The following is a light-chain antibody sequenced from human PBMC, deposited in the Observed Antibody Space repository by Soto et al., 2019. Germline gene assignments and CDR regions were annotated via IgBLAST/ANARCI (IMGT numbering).Light chain of an antibody. J-gene: IGKJ3*01. V-gene: IGKV1-39*01. Sequence: DIQMTQSPSSLSASVGDRVTITCRASQSISSYLNWYQQKPGKAPKLLIYAASNLQSGVPSRFSGSGSGTDFTLSISSLQPEDFATYYCQQSYNTPRTFGPGTKVDTK. CDR1: QSISSY. CDR2: AAS. CDR3: QQSYNTPRT.